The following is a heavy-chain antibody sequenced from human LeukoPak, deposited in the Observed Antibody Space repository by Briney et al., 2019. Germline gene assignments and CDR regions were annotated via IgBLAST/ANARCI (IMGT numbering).Heavy chain of an antibody. CDR1: GFTFSSYN. D-gene: IGHD3-10*01. V-gene: IGHV3-48*01. Sequence: GGSLRLPCAASGFTFSSYNMHWVRQAPGKGLEWVSYISSSSSTIYHADSVKGRFTVSRDNAKNSLYLQMNSLRAEDTAVYYCARGPPFGSGTYYVDYWGQGTQVTVSS. CDR2: ISSSSSTI. CDR3: ARGPPFGSGTYYVDY. J-gene: IGHJ4*02.